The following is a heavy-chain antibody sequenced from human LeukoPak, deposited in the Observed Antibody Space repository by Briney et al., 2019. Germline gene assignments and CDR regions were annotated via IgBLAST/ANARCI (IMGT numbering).Heavy chain of an antibody. D-gene: IGHD3-3*01. CDR2: INHSGST. CDR3: ARGPYDFWSGYLYYYYGMDV. J-gene: IGHJ6*02. CDR1: GGSFSGYY. V-gene: IGHV4-34*01. Sequence: SETLSLTCAVYGGSFSGYYWSWIRQPPGKGLEWIGEINHSGSTNYNPSLKSRVTISVDTSKNQFSLKLSSVTAADTAVYYCARGPYDFWSGYLYYYYGMDVWGQGTTVTVSS.